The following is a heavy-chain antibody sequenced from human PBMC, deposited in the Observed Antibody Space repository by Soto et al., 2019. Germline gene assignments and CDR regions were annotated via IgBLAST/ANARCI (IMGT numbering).Heavy chain of an antibody. CDR1: GGSFSGYY. Sequence: PSETLSLTCAVYGGSFSGYYWSWIRQPPGKVLEWIGEINHSGSTNYNPSLKSRVTISVDTSKNQFSLKLSSVTAADTAVYYCARGDIVVVVAATPGPGAFSPLYWFDPWGQGTLVNVSS. D-gene: IGHD2-15*01. J-gene: IGHJ5*02. CDR3: ARGDIVVVVAATPGPGAFSPLYWFDP. V-gene: IGHV4-34*01. CDR2: INHSGST.